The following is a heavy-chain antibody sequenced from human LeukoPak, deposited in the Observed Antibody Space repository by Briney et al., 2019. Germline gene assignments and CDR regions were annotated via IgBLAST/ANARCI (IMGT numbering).Heavy chain of an antibody. CDR1: GGTFSSYA. CDR2: IIPIFGTA. D-gene: IGHD1-26*01. CDR3: ARGGGSYPYYYYMDV. V-gene: IGHV1-69*13. Sequence: ASVKVSCKASGGTFSSYAISWVRQAPGQGLEWMGRIIPIFGTANYAQKFQGRVTITADESTSTAYMELSSLRSEDTAVYYCARGGGSYPYYYYMDVWGKGTTVTVSS. J-gene: IGHJ6*03.